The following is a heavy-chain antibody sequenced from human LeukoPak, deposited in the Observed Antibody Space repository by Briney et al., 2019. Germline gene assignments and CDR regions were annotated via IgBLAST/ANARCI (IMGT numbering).Heavy chain of an antibody. CDR3: ARDDPHDY. Sequence: SETLSLTCTVSGGSISSGSYYWSWIRQPAGKGLEWIGRIYTSGSTNYNPSLKSRVTISVDTSKNQFSLKLSSVTAADTAVYYCARDDPHDYWGQGTLVTVSS. J-gene: IGHJ4*02. CDR2: IYTSGST. V-gene: IGHV4-61*02. CDR1: GGSISSGSYY.